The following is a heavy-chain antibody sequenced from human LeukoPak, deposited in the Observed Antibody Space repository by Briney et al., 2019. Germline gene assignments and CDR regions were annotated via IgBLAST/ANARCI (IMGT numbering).Heavy chain of an antibody. CDR3: ARGCRVVPGVHNVGMTSYYNGMDV. V-gene: IGHV1-46*01. CDR2: INPSGGDT. D-gene: IGHD2-2*01. Sequence: TSVKVSCKPSGYTFTSYYMHWVRQAPGQGLEWMGIINPSGGDTSYAQKFQGRVTTTRDPSTSTVYMEVVSLRLEDTAVYYCARGCRVVPGVHNVGMTSYYNGMDVWGQGTTVTVSS. J-gene: IGHJ6*02. CDR1: GYTFTSYY.